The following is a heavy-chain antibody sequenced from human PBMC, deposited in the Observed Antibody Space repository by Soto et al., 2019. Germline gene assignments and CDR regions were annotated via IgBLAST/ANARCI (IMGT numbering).Heavy chain of an antibody. Sequence: EVQLLESGGGLVQPGGSLRLSCAASGFTFSNYAMHWIRQAPGKGLEWISTISGNGDNTYYADSVKGRFTISRDNPKNGLFLQMNSLIAADTAEYYCARGGSTAASGVIILQYFFDYWGQGILVTVSS. CDR3: ARGGSTAASGVIILQYFFDY. CDR2: ISGNGDNT. CDR1: GFTFSNYA. J-gene: IGHJ4*02. D-gene: IGHD3-16*02. V-gene: IGHV3-23*01.